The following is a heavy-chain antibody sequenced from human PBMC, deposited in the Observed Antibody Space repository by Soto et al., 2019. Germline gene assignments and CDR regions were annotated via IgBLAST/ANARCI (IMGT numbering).Heavy chain of an antibody. CDR1: GGSISSYF. J-gene: IGHJ4*02. CDR3: ARDLAAVPRAFDY. V-gene: IGHV4-59*01. D-gene: IGHD6-13*01. Sequence: SETLSLTCTVSGGSISSYFYIWVRQPPGKGLEWIGSVYYTGATDYNPSLKSRVTISVDTSKTQFSLNLRSVTAADTAVYYCARDLAAVPRAFDYWGRGTLVTVS. CDR2: VYYTGAT.